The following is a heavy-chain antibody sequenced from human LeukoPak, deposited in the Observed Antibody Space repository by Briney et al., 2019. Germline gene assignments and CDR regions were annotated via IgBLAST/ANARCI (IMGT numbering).Heavy chain of an antibody. CDR3: ARDGLYSSSWYRMGYYYYYYMDV. Sequence: GGSLRLSCAASGFTFGSYAMHWVRQAPGKGLEGVAVISYDGSNKYYADSVKGRFTISRDNSKNTLYLQMNSLRAEDTAVYYCARDGLYSSSWYRMGYYYYYYMDVWGKGTTVTVSS. J-gene: IGHJ6*03. V-gene: IGHV3-30*01. CDR2: ISYDGSNK. D-gene: IGHD6-13*01. CDR1: GFTFGSYA.